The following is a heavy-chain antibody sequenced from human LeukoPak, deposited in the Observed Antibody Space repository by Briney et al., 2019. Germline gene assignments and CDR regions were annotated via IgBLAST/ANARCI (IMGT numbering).Heavy chain of an antibody. CDR1: GGSISRYY. D-gene: IGHD1-1*01. J-gene: IGHJ4*02. Sequence: PSATLSLTCTVSGGSISRYYWSWIRQPPGKGLEWIGSIFYSGSTYYNPSLKSRVTISVDTSQNQFSLKLSSVTAADTAVYYCARPKTTGYGFDSWGQGALVTVSS. CDR2: IFYSGST. V-gene: IGHV4-59*01. CDR3: ARPKTTGYGFDS.